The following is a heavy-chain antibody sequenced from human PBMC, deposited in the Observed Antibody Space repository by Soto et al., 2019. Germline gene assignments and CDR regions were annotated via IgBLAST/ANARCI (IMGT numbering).Heavy chain of an antibody. CDR1: GDTFSSYA. CDR2: IIPIFGTA. V-gene: IGHV1-69*05. J-gene: IGHJ6*02. CDR3: ARPNGSGSYYWGMDV. D-gene: IGHD3-10*01. Sequence: SAKVSCKASGDTFSSYAISWVRQAPGQGLEWMGGIIPIFGTAKYSQKFQGRVTITRDTSASTAYMELSSLRSEGTAVYYCARPNGSGSYYWGMDVWGQGTTVTVSS.